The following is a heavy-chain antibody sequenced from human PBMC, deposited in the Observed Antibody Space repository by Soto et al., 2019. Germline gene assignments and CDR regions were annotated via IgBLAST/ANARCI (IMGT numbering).Heavy chain of an antibody. V-gene: IGHV4-31*03. Sequence: SETLSLTCTVSGGSISSGGYYWSWIRQHPGKGLEWIGYIYYSGSTYYNPALKSRVTISVDTSKNQFSLKLSSVTAADTAVYYCARDKSYGDYLWEVQAFDIWGQGTMVTVSS. J-gene: IGHJ3*02. CDR2: IYYSGST. CDR3: ARDKSYGDYLWEVQAFDI. CDR1: GGSISSGGYY. D-gene: IGHD4-17*01.